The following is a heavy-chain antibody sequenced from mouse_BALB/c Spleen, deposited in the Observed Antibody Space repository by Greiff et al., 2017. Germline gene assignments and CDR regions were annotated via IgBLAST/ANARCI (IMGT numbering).Heavy chain of an antibody. Sequence: VQLQQSGPELVKPGASVKISCKASGYAFSSSWMNWVKQRPGQGLEWIGRIYPGDGDTNYNGKFKGKATLTADKSSSTAYMQLSSLTSVDSAVYICASSEGYAMDYWGQGTSVTVSS. CDR2: IYPGDGDT. CDR3: ASSEGYAMDY. J-gene: IGHJ4*01. CDR1: GYAFSSSW. V-gene: IGHV1-82*01.